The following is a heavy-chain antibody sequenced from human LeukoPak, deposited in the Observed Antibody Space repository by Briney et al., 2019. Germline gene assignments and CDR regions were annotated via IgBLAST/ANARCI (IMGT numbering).Heavy chain of an antibody. V-gene: IGHV3-30*02. D-gene: IGHD1-26*01. CDR1: GFTFSIYG. CDR2: IRYDGSNK. Sequence: GGSLRLSCAASGFTFSIYGMHWVRQAPGKGLEWVAFIRYDGSNKYYADSVKGRFTIYRDNPKNTLYLQMNSLRAEDTAVYYCARINSGSYCLDYWGQGTLVTVSS. CDR3: ARINSGSYCLDY. J-gene: IGHJ4*02.